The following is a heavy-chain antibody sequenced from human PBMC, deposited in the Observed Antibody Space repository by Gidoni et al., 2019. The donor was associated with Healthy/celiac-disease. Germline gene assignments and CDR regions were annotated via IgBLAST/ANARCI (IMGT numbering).Heavy chain of an antibody. J-gene: IGHJ6*02. CDR1: GFPFSRYA. V-gene: IGHV3-23*01. D-gene: IGHD3-10*01. CDR2: ISGSGGST. CDR3: AKVTYYYGSGEYYGMDV. Sequence: EVQLLESGGGLVQPGGSLRLCCAASGFPFSRYAMSWVRQAPGKGLGWVSAISGSGGSTYYADSVKGRFTISRDNSKNTLYLQMNSLRAEDTAVYYCAKVTYYYGSGEYYGMDVWGQGTTVTVSS.